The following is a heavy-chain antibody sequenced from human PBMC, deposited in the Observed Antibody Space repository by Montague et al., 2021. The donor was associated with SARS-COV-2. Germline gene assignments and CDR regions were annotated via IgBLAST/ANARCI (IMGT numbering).Heavy chain of an antibody. CDR1: GFTFSSYW. V-gene: IGHV3-74*01. J-gene: IGHJ6*03. CDR2: INSDGSST. D-gene: IGHD3-3*01. Sequence: SLRLSCAASGFTFSSYWMHWVRQAPVKGLVWVSRINSDGSSTSYADSVKGRFTISRDNAKNTLYLQMNSLRAEDTAVYYCARGGYYDFWSGYRSHYYYYMDVWGKGTTVTVSS. CDR3: ARGGYYDFWSGYRSHYYYYMDV.